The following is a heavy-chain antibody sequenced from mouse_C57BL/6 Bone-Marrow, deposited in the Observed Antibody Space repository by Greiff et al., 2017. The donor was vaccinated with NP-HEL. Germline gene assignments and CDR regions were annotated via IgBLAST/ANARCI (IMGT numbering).Heavy chain of an antibody. CDR3: AREDIARVVEVYCMDY. Sequence: VQLQESGAELVKPGASVKLSCTASGYTITDYYMHWVKQRPEQGLEWIGRIDPDDGDTNYAQKFQGKATLTAATSSNTAYLQLSSLTSEDTAVYYCAREDIARVVEVYCMDYWGQGTSVTVSA. V-gene: IGHV14-2*01. CDR1: GYTITDYY. J-gene: IGHJ4*01. CDR2: IDPDDGDT. D-gene: IGHD1-1*01.